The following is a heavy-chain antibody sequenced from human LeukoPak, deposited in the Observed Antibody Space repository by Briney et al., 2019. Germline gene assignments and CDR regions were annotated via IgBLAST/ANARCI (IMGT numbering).Heavy chain of an antibody. D-gene: IGHD5-18*01. J-gene: IGHJ3*02. CDR3: ARDRDTAMVGGAFDI. CDR2: IYHSGST. V-gene: IGHV4-30-2*01. Sequence: SVTLSLTCTVSGGSISSGGYYWSWIRQPPGKGLEWIEYIYHSGSTYYNPSLKSRVTISVDRSKNQFSLKLSSVTAADTAVYYCARDRDTAMVGGAFDIWGQGAMVTVSS. CDR1: GGSISSGGYY.